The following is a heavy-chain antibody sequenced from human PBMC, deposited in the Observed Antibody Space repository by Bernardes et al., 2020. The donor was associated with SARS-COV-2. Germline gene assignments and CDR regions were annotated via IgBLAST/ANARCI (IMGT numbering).Heavy chain of an antibody. V-gene: IGHV3-7*01. CDR1: GFTFSSSW. Sequence: GGSLRLSCAASGFTFSSSWMTWVRQAPGKGLEWVANIKQDGSEIYYGDSVKGRFTISRDNAKNSLYLQMNSLRAEDTAVYYCARELVYDSLTAGAFDIWGQGTTVTVSS. J-gene: IGHJ3*02. CDR3: ARELVYDSLTAGAFDI. D-gene: IGHD3-9*01. CDR2: IKQDGSEI.